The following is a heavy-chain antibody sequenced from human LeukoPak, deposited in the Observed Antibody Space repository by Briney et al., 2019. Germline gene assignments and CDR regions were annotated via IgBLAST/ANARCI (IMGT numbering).Heavy chain of an antibody. CDR2: IYYSGST. CDR3: ARDSTCGGPFDY. J-gene: IGHJ4*02. V-gene: IGHV4-39*07. CDR1: GGSISSSSYY. Sequence: SETLSLTCTVSGGSISSSSYYWGWIRQPSGKGLEWIGSIYYSGSTYYNPSLKSRVTISVDTSKNQFSLKLSSVTAADTAVYYCARDSTCGGPFDYWGQGTLVTVSS. D-gene: IGHD2-21*01.